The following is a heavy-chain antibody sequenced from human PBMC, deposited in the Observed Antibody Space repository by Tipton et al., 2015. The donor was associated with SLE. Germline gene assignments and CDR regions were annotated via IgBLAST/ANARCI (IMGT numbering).Heavy chain of an antibody. J-gene: IGHJ4*02. CDR1: GFTFSSYA. V-gene: IGHV3-30*04. CDR2: ISYDGSNK. D-gene: IGHD2-15*01. CDR3: ARDKVGYCSDDTCYSYYFDY. Sequence: QLVQSGGGLVKPGGSLRLSCAASGFTFSSYAMHWVRQAPGKGLEWVAVISYDGSNKYYADSVKGRFTISRDNSKNTLYLQMNSLRAEDTAVYFRARDKVGYCSDDTCYSYYFDYWGQGTLVTASS.